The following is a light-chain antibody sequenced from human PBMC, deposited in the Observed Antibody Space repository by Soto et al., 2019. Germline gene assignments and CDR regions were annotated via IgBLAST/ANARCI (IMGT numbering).Light chain of an antibody. CDR3: QQYNNWPRIT. Sequence: EIVVTLSPATLSVSPWARATLSCRASQSVSSNLAWYQQKPGQAPRLLIYGASTRATGIPARFSGSGSGTEFTLTISSLQSEDFAVYYCQQYNNWPRITFGQGTRLEIK. CDR1: QSVSSN. CDR2: GAS. V-gene: IGKV3-15*01. J-gene: IGKJ5*01.